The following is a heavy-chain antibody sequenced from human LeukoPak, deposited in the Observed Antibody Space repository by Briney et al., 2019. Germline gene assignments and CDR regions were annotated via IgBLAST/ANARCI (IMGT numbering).Heavy chain of an antibody. CDR1: GFTFDDYA. V-gene: IGHV3-9*01. Sequence: GGSLRLSCPASGFTFDDYAMHWVRQAPGKGLEWVSGISSNSGSIGYADSVKGRFTISRDNAKNSLYLQMNCLSAEDTALYYCAKPQYYYDSSGYYFDYWGQGTLVTVSS. D-gene: IGHD3-22*01. J-gene: IGHJ4*02. CDR3: AKPQYYYDSSGYYFDY. CDR2: ISSNSGSI.